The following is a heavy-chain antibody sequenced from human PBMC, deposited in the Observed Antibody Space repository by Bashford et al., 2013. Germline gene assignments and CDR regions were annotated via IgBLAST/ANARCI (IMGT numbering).Heavy chain of an antibody. V-gene: IGHV1-46*01. J-gene: IGHJ5*02. Sequence: ASVKVSCKASGYTFTSYYMHWVRQAPGQGLEWMGIINPSGGSTSYAQKFQGRVTMTRDTSISTAYMELNSLTSDDTAVYFCGRGVQTFDPWGQGTLVTVSS. D-gene: IGHD1-1*01. CDR2: INPSGGST. CDR3: GRGVQTFDP. CDR1: GYTFTSYY.